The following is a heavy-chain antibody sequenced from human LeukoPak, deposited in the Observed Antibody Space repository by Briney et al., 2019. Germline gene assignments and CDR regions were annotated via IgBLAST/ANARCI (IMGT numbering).Heavy chain of an antibody. V-gene: IGHV4-59*01. CDR1: GGSISNYY. CDR3: ARGPYDYYESSGYYDAFDI. J-gene: IGHJ3*02. D-gene: IGHD3-22*01. Sequence: SETLSLTCTVSGGSISNYYWSWLRQPPGKGLGWVGYIHYSGGTNYNPSLKSRVTISVDTSKNQFSLKLSSVTAADTAVYYCARGPYDYYESSGYYDAFDIWGQGTMVTVSS. CDR2: IHYSGGT.